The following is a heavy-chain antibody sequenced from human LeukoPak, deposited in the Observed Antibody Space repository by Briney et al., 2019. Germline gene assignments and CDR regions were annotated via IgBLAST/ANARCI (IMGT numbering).Heavy chain of an antibody. Sequence: ASVKVSCKASGYTFTSYAMHWVRQAPGQGLEWMGWISTYNGGTKYAQKVQGRVTMTADTSTSTVYMELRSLRSDDTALYYCVRDGNSGWYSSFDYWGQGTLVSVSS. CDR3: VRDGNSGWYSSFDY. CDR2: ISTYNGGT. J-gene: IGHJ4*02. CDR1: GYTFTSYA. D-gene: IGHD6-13*01. V-gene: IGHV1-18*01.